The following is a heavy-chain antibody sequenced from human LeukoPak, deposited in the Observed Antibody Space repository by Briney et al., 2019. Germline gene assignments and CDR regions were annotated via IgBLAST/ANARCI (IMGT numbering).Heavy chain of an antibody. J-gene: IGHJ5*02. CDR1: GYTFTGYY. D-gene: IGHD6-19*01. Sequence: VASVKVSCKASGYTFTGYYMHWVRQAPGQGLEWMGWINPNSGGTNYAQKFQGRVTMTRDTFISTAYMELSRLRSDDTAVYYCARALAVAGKNWFDPWGQGTLVTVSS. V-gene: IGHV1-2*02. CDR3: ARALAVAGKNWFDP. CDR2: INPNSGGT.